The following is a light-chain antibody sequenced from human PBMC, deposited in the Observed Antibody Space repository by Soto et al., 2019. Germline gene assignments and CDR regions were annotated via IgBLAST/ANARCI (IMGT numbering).Light chain of an antibody. Sequence: EMRMSLAPSCLCASVGDRVTISCLSSQSISSYLNWYQQKSGKAPKLLICSASSLQSGVPSRFSGSGSGTDFTLTISSLQPEDFATYYCQQSYSTPPTFGQGTKVDIK. J-gene: IGKJ1*01. CDR2: SAS. V-gene: IGKV1-39*01. CDR3: QQSYSTPPT. CDR1: QSISSY.